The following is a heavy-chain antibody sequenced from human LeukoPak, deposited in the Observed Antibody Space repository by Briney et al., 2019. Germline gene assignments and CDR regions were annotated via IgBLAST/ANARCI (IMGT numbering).Heavy chain of an antibody. V-gene: IGHV3-23*01. CDR1: GFTFCNYA. D-gene: IGHD3-9*01. CDR2: ITGSGGNT. CDR3: AKWGDYDVLTGYYVSDY. J-gene: IGHJ4*02. Sequence: GGSLRLSCAASGFTFCNYAMSWVRQAPGEGLEWVSAITGSGGNTYYADSVKGRFTISRDNSKNTVFLQMNSLRAEGTAVYYCAKWGDYDVLTGYYVSDYWGQGTLVTVSS.